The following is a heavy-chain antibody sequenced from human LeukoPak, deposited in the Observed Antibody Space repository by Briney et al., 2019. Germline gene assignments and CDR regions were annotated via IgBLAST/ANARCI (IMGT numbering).Heavy chain of an antibody. CDR1: GGSISSYY. J-gene: IGHJ3*02. CDR2: IYYSGST. CDR3: ARLLRYDAFDI. Sequence: KPSETLSLTCTVSGGSISSYYWSWIRQPPGEGLEWIGYIYYSGSTNYNSSLKSRVTISVDTSKNQFSLKLSSVTAADTAVYYCARLLRYDAFDIWGQGTMVAVSS. V-gene: IGHV4-59*01. D-gene: IGHD3-9*01.